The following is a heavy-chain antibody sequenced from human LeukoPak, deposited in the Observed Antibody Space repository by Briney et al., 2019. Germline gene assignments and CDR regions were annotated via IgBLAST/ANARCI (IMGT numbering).Heavy chain of an antibody. D-gene: IGHD2-21*01. CDR2: IYYSGST. V-gene: IGHV4-39*07. Sequence: SETLSLTCTVSGGSISSSSYYWGWIRQPPGKGLEWIGSIYYSGSTYYNPSLKSRVTISVDTSKNQFSLKLSSVIAADTAVYYCARDRGEASAFDIWGQGTMVTVSS. CDR3: ARDRGEASAFDI. CDR1: GGSISSSSYY. J-gene: IGHJ3*02.